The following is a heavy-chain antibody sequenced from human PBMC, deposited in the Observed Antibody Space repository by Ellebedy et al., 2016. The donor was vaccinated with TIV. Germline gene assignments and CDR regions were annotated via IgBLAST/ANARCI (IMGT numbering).Heavy chain of an antibody. CDR2: ILGKSDDYAT. CDR1: GFIFSDSA. J-gene: IGHJ4*02. V-gene: IGHV3-73*01. Sequence: GGSLRLSXAASGFIFSDSAMHWVRQASGKGLEWLGRILGKSDDYATAYAASVKGRFTISRDDSRNTAFLQMNSLRTEDTAVYYCTRLSSVPATISFDSWGQGTLVTVSS. CDR3: TRLSSVPATISFDS. D-gene: IGHD2-2*02.